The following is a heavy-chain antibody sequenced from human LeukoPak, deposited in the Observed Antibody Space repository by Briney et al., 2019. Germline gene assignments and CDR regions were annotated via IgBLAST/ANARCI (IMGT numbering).Heavy chain of an antibody. J-gene: IGHJ6*02. V-gene: IGHV1-69*01. CDR2: IIPIFGTA. CDR3: AKRVESGSYSDYYYGIDV. Sequence: GSSVKVSCKASGGTFSSYAISWVRQAPGQGLEWMGGIIPIFGTANYAQKFQGRVTITADESTSTAYMELSSLRSEDTAVYYCAKRVESGSYSDYYYGIDVWGQGTTVTVSS. D-gene: IGHD1-26*01. CDR1: GGTFSSYA.